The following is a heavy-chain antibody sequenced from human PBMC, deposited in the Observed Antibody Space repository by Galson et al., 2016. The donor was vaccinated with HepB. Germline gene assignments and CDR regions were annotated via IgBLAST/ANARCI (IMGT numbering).Heavy chain of an antibody. V-gene: IGHV2-70*11. Sequence: PALVKPTQTLTLTCTFSGFSLRNSGMCVSWIRQPPGKALEWLARIDWDDDKYYSTSLKTRLTISKDTSKNQVVLKMTNMDSVDTATYYCARMEVRGFCFGDYWGQGTLVTVSS. J-gene: IGHJ4*02. CDR3: ARMEVRGFCFGDY. D-gene: IGHD3-16*01. CDR2: IDWDDDK. CDR1: GFSLRNSGMC.